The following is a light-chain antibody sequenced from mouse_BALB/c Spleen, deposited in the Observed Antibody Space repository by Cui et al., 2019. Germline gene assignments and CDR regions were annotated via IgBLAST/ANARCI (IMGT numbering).Light chain of an antibody. CDR3: LKYDNLWT. V-gene: IGKV19-93*01. Sequence: PGIPSRFSGSGSGRDYSISISNLEPEDIATYYCLKYDNLWTFGGGTKLEIK. J-gene: IGKJ1*01.